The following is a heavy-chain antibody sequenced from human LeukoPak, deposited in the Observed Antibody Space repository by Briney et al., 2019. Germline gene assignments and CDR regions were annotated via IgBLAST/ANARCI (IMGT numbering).Heavy chain of an antibody. CDR3: AGYRGYSGYEDFDY. D-gene: IGHD5-12*01. CDR1: GFTVSSNY. V-gene: IGHV3-66*02. Sequence: GGSLRLSCAASGFTVSSNYMSWVRQAPGKGLEWVSVIYGGGSTYYADPVKGRFTISRDNSKNTLYLQMNSLRAEDTAVYYCAGYRGYSGYEDFDYWGQGTLVTVSS. CDR2: IYGGGST. J-gene: IGHJ4*02.